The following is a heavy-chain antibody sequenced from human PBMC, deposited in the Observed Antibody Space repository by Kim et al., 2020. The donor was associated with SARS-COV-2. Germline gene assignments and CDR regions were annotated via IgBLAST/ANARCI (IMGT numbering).Heavy chain of an antibody. Sequence: SQTLSLTCAISGDSVSSNSVDWNWIRQSPSRGLEWLGRTYYRSKWNYDYALSVKSRITINPDTSKNQFSLQLNSVTPEDTAVYYCARTPAVSVAFDTWGQGTLVTVSS. D-gene: IGHD6-19*01. V-gene: IGHV6-1*01. J-gene: IGHJ4*02. CDR1: GDSVSSNSVD. CDR2: TYYRSKWNY. CDR3: ARTPAVSVAFDT.